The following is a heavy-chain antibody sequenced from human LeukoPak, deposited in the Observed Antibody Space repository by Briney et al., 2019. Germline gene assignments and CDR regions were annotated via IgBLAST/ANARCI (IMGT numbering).Heavy chain of an antibody. CDR2: ISGSGGST. Sequence: GGSLRLSCAASGFTFSSYAMSWVRQAPGKGLEWVSAISGSGGSTYYADSVKGRFTISRDNAKNSLYLQMNSLRAEDTAVYYCARDLTMVRAYMDVWGKGTTVTVSS. D-gene: IGHD3-10*01. J-gene: IGHJ6*03. CDR3: ARDLTMVRAYMDV. CDR1: GFTFSSYA. V-gene: IGHV3-23*01.